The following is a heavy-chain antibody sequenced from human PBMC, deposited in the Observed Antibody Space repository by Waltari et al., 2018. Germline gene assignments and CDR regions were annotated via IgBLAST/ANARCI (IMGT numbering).Heavy chain of an antibody. CDR2: ISPSGDTT. V-gene: IGHV3-64*07. CDR3: ATGSAYYYDT. Sequence: EVQLVESGGGLVQPGGSLRLALSASGPAVRNWGMQWVRQAPGEGLELVSAISPSGDTTDYADSVKGRFTISRDNSKNTIYLQMDSLRLEDMAVYYCATGSAYYYDTWGQGILVTVSS. J-gene: IGHJ5*02. D-gene: IGHD3-22*01. CDR1: GPAVRNWG.